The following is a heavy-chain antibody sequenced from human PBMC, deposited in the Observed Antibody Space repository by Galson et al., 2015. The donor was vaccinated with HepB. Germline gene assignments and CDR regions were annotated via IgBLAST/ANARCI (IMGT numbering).Heavy chain of an antibody. J-gene: IGHJ6*02. V-gene: IGHV1-2*04. D-gene: IGHD6-13*01. CDR2: INPNSGGT. CDR3: ARDWGIAAAGTGIFYYYYGMDV. Sequence: SVKVSCKASGYTFTGYYMHWVRQAPGQGLDWMGWINPNSGGTNYAQKFQGWVTMTRDTSISTAYMELSRLRSDDTAVYYCARDWGIAAAGTGIFYYYYGMDVWGQGTTVTVSS. CDR1: GYTFTGYY.